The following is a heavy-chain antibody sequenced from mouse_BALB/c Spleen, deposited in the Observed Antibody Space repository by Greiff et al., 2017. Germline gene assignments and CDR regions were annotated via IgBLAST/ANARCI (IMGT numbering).Heavy chain of an antibody. CDR1: GFTFSSFG. V-gene: IGHV5-17*02. CDR2: ISSGSSTI. CDR3: ARGQVRRGGYAMDD. Sequence: DVKLVESGGGLVQPGGSRKLSCAASGFTFSSFGMHWVRQAPEKGLEWVAYISSGSSTIYYADTVKGRFTISRDNPKNTLFLQMTSLRSEDTAMYYCARGQVRRGGYAMDDWGQGTSVTVSS. D-gene: IGHD2-14*01. J-gene: IGHJ4*01.